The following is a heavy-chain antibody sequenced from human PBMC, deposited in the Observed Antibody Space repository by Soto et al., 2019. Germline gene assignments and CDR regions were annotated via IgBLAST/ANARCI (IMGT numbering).Heavy chain of an antibody. CDR3: ARVKSLAGHY. V-gene: IGHV3-7*05. D-gene: IGHD2-15*01. Sequence: TGGSLRLSCAASGFTFSNAWMSWVRQAPGKGLEWVANRKQDGSDKYYVDSVKGRFTISRDNAKNSLYLQMNGLRAEDTAVYYCARVKSLAGHYWGQGTLVTVSS. CDR2: RKQDGSDK. CDR1: GFTFSNAW. J-gene: IGHJ4*02.